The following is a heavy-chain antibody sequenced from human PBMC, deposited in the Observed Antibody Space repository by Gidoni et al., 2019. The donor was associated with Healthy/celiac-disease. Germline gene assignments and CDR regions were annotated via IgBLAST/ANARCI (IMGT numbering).Heavy chain of an antibody. D-gene: IGHD3-3*01. CDR1: GFTVSSYG. CDR2: ISYDGSNK. CDR3: AKDMIFGSYYYYGMDV. Sequence: QVQLVESGGGVVQPGRSLRLSCAASGFTVSSYGMHWVRQAPGKGLEWVAVISYDGSNKYYADSVKGRFTISRDNSKNTLYLQMNSLRAEDTAVYYCAKDMIFGSYYYYGMDVWGQGTTVTVSS. V-gene: IGHV3-30*18. J-gene: IGHJ6*02.